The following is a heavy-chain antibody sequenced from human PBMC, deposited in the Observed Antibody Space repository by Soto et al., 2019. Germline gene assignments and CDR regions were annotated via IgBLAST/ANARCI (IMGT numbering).Heavy chain of an antibody. J-gene: IGHJ3*02. CDR3: ARLSTGAFDI. V-gene: IGHV4-34*01. D-gene: IGHD4-17*01. CDR2: INHSGST. Sequence: PSETLSLTCAVYGGSFSGYYWSWIRQPPGKGLEWIGEINHSGSTNYNPSLKSRVTISVDTSKNQFSLKLSSVTAADTAVYYCARLSTGAFDIWGQGTMVTVSS. CDR1: GGSFSGYY.